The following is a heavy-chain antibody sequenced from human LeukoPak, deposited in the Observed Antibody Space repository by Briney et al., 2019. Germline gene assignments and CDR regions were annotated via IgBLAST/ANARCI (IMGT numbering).Heavy chain of an antibody. CDR2: VSAYSGNT. CDR1: GYTFTSYG. D-gene: IGHD3-22*01. J-gene: IGHJ4*02. Sequence: ASVKVSCKASGYTFTSYGISWVRQAPGQGLEWMGWVSAYSGNTSYAQKLQGRVTMTTDTSTSTAYMELRSLRSDDTAVYYCARSRTYYYDSSGYYLGFPYDYWGQGTLVTVSS. CDR3: ARSRTYYYDSSGYYLGFPYDY. V-gene: IGHV1-18*01.